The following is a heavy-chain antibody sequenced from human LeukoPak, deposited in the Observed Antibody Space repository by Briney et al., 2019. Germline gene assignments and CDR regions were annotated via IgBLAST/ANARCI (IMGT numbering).Heavy chain of an antibody. V-gene: IGHV3-23*01. D-gene: IGHD2-2*01. CDR2: FSGSGGST. J-gene: IGHJ5*02. Sequence: TGGSLRLSCAASGFTFSSYAMSWVRQAPGKGLECISGFSGSGGSTYYADSVKGRFTISRDNSKNTLYLQMNSLRAEDTAVYYCAREGRPYCSSTSCYGGFDPWGQGTLVTVSS. CDR1: GFTFSSYA. CDR3: AREGRPYCSSTSCYGGFDP.